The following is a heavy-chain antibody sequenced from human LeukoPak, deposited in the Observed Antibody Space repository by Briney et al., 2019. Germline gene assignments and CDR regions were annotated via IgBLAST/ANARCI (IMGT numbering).Heavy chain of an antibody. Sequence: PGESLRLSCAASGFTFSSSVMTWVRQAPGKGLEWVSTISGSGGTTYYADSVKGRFTISRDNSKNTPYPEMDSLRADDTAVYSCAKDPPSVVANAFHIWGQGTMVTVSS. CDR3: AKDPPSVVANAFHI. D-gene: IGHD5-12*01. CDR2: ISGSGGTT. CDR1: GFTFSSSV. J-gene: IGHJ3*02. V-gene: IGHV3-23*01.